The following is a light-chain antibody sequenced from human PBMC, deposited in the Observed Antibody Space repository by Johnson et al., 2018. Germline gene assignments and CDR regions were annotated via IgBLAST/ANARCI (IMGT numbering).Light chain of an antibody. Sequence: QSVLTQPPSVSAAPGQKVTISCSGSSSNIGNNYVSWYQQLPGTAPKLLIYEHNKRPSGIPDRFFGSNSGTSATLGITGLQPGDEADYYDGTVDSSLSAGNVFGAGTKVTVL. CDR3: GTVDSSLSAGNV. CDR1: SSNIGNNY. V-gene: IGLV1-51*02. CDR2: EHN. J-gene: IGLJ1*01.